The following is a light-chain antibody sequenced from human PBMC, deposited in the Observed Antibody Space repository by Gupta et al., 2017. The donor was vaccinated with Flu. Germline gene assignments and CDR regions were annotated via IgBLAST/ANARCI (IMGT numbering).Light chain of an antibody. CDR2: AVS. V-gene: IGKV1-39*01. J-gene: IGKJ5*01. CDR3: QQNHYTHGLT. Sequence: IKMTQSPSSLSASVGDRGTITCRTSQTISSYLDWYQQRPGKAPKLLIYAVSDLQSGVTSMFSGSCSGTYVTLGITMRQPEEFATYYCQQNHYTHGLTFGQGTRLEI. CDR1: QTISSY.